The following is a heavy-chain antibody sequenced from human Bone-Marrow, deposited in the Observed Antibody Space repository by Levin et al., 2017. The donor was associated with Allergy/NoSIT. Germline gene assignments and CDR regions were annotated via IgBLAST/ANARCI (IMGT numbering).Heavy chain of an antibody. CDR3: AKDWVAYCGGDCSIVP. Sequence: PGGSLRLSCAASGFTFSSYGMHWVRQAPGKGLEWVAVISYDGSNKYYADSVKGRFTISRDNSKNTLYLQMNSLRAEDTAVYYCAKDWVAYCGGDCSIVPWGQGTLVTVSS. V-gene: IGHV3-30*18. J-gene: IGHJ5*02. CDR2: ISYDGSNK. CDR1: GFTFSSYG. D-gene: IGHD2-21*02.